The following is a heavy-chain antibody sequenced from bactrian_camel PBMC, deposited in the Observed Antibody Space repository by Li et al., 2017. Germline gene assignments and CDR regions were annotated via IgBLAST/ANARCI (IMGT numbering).Heavy chain of an antibody. Sequence: VQLVESGGGLVQPGGSLRLSCTASGFTFSVYYMNWVRQAPGNGLEWVSVIKGGGSPTYYSDSLKGRFTISRDNARSTVYLQMNSLKSEDTALYYCATVDLRTQKGWAYWGQGTQVTVS. CDR3: ATVDLRTQKGWAY. CDR1: GFTFSVYY. D-gene: IGHD5*01. V-gene: IGHV3S40*01. J-gene: IGHJ4*01. CDR2: IKGGGSPT.